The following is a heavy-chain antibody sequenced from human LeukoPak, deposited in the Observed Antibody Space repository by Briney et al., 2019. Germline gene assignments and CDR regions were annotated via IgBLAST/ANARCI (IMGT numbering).Heavy chain of an antibody. CDR3: AKLAKYFYGWETYYFFEH. Sequence: GGSLRLSCAASGFTFSDYYMSWIRQAPGKGLEWVSYISSSGSTIYYADSVKGRFTISRDNAKNSLYLQMNSLRVEDTAVYYCAKLAKYFYGWETYYFFEHWGQGTPVTASS. D-gene: IGHD3-10*01. V-gene: IGHV3-11*04. CDR2: ISSSGSTI. J-gene: IGHJ4*02. CDR1: GFTFSDYY.